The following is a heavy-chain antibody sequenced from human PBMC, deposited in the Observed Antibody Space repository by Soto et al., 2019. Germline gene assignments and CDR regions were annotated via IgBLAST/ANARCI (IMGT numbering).Heavy chain of an antibody. CDR1: GFTFTNYA. V-gene: IGHV3-23*01. D-gene: IGHD6-13*01. CDR2: IGGGSGST. J-gene: IGHJ4*02. Sequence: EVQLLESGGGFVQPGGSLRLSCAASGFTFTNYALSWVRQAPGKGLEWVSTIGGGSGSTSYAGSVKGRFSISRENSKNTLYLQMSSLRAVDTALYCCATRMYSTSWYYFVSWGQGTLVTVSS. CDR3: ATRMYSTSWYYFVS.